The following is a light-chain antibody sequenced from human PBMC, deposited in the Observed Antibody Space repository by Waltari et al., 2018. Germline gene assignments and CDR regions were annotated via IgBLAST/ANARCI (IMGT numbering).Light chain of an antibody. CDR3: HSRDSSGNVL. V-gene: IGLV3-19*01. CDR2: GKN. J-gene: IGLJ2*01. CDR1: SLRTYY. Sequence: SSELTQDPAVSVALGQTVRITCQGASLRTYYVSWFHQKPGQAPSLVIYGKNNRPSGIPDRFSASSSGSTASLASSGAQAGDEADYCCHSRDSSGNVLIGGGTKLTVV.